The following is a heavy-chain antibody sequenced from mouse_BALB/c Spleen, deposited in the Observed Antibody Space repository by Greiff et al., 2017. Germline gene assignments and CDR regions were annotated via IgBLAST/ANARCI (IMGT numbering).Heavy chain of an antibody. Sequence: EVKLVESGGGLVKPGGSLKLSCAASGFTFSSYAMSWVRQTPEKRLEWVATISSGGSYTYYPDSVKGRFTISRDNAKNTLYLQMSSLRSEDTAMYYCARQGNYYGSKEDYFDYWGQGTTLTVSS. V-gene: IGHV5-9-3*01. J-gene: IGHJ2*01. CDR1: GFTFSSYA. D-gene: IGHD1-1*01. CDR3: ARQGNYYGSKEDYFDY. CDR2: ISSGGSYT.